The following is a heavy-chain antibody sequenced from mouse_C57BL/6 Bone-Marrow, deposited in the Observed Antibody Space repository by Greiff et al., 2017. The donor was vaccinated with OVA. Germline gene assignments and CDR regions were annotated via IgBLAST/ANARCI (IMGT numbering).Heavy chain of an antibody. CDR2: IYPVDGDT. Sequence: QVQLQQSGPELVKPGASVKISCKASGYTFSSSWMHWVKQRPGKGLEWIGSIYPVDGDTNYNGKFKDKATLTADKSSSTAYMQLSSLTSEDSAVYFGAHGLYAMDYWGQGTSVTVSS. CDR3: AHGLYAMDY. J-gene: IGHJ4*01. V-gene: IGHV1-82*01. D-gene: IGHD2-2*01. CDR1: GYTFSSSW.